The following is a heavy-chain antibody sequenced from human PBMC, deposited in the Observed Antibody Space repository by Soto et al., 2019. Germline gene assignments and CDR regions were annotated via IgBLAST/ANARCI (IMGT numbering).Heavy chain of an antibody. CDR3: AREDDSSSYYYNWFDP. J-gene: IGHJ5*02. Sequence: VKVSCKVSGGTFSSYAISWVRQAHGQGLEWMGGIIPIFGTANYAQKFQGRVTITADESTSTAYMELSILRSEDKAVYYCAREDDSSSYYYNWFDPWG. CDR2: IIPIFGTA. CDR1: GGTFSSYA. V-gene: IGHV1-69*13. D-gene: IGHD3-22*01.